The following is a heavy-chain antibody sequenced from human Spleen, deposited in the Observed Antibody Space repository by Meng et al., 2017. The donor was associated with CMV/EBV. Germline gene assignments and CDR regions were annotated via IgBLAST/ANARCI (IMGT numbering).Heavy chain of an antibody. J-gene: IGHJ4*02. V-gene: IGHV3-21*01. CDR3: ARDLAVAGTPTYYFDY. D-gene: IGHD6-19*01. CDR1: GFTFSSYS. Sequence: GFTFSSYSMNWVRQAPGKGLEWVSSISSSSSYIYYADSLKGRFTISRDNAKNSLYLQMNSLRAEDTAVYYCARDLAVAGTPTYYFDYWGQGTLVTVSS. CDR2: ISSSSSYI.